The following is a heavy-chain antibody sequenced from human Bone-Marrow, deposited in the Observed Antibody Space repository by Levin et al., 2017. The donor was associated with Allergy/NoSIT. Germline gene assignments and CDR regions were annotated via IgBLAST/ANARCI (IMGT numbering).Heavy chain of an antibody. CDR2: IQTKTDGGRI. V-gene: IGHV3-15*01. D-gene: IGHD1-1*01. Sequence: GGSLRLSCAASGFTFNNAKMSWVRQAPGKGLEWVGRIQTKTDGGRIDYAAPLKGRFTISRDDSKNTLYLHINDLKTEDTAVYYCSTDWKYGTLYFDLWGRGTLVTVSS. CDR3: STDWKYGTLYFDL. CDR1: GFTFNNAK. J-gene: IGHJ2*01.